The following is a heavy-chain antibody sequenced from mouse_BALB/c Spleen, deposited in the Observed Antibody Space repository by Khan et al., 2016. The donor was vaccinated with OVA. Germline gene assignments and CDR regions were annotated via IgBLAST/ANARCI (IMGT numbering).Heavy chain of an antibody. CDR3: ARRDYYGHWSFDV. J-gene: IGHJ1*01. CDR1: GYSITSDYA. CDR2: ISYSGST. V-gene: IGHV3-2*02. D-gene: IGHD1-1*01. Sequence: EVQLQESGPGLVKPSQSLSLTCTVTGYSITSDYAWNWIRQFPGNKLEWMGYISYSGSTGYNPSLKSRISITRDTSNNQFFLQLNSVTTEDTATXYCARRDYYGHWSFDVWGAGTTVTVSS.